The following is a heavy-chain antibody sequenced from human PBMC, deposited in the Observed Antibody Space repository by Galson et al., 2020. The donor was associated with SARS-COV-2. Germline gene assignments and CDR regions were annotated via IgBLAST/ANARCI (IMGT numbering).Heavy chain of an antibody. Sequence: GESLKISCAASGFSFRSYDMHWVRQAPGKGLEWVAVVSYDGSTKNYADSVKGRFSISRDNSKNTLYLQMNSLRGDDTAVYYCARDSRHLGPFDYWGQGTLVTVSS. V-gene: IGHV3-33*01. CDR1: GFSFRSYD. J-gene: IGHJ4*02. CDR2: VSYDGSTK. CDR3: ARDSRHLGPFDY.